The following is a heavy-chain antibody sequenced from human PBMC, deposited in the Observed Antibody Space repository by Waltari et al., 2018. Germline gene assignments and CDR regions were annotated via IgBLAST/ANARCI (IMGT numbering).Heavy chain of an antibody. CDR3: ARALSGWYVNY. D-gene: IGHD6-19*01. CDR1: GFTFSSYE. V-gene: IGHV3-48*03. J-gene: IGHJ4*02. Sequence: EVQLVESGGGLVQPGGSLRLSCAASGFTFSSYEMNWIRQAPGKGLEWVSYISSSGSTIYYADSVKGRFTISRDNAKNSLYLQMNSLRAEDTAVYYCARALSGWYVNYWGQGTLVTVSS. CDR2: ISSSGSTI.